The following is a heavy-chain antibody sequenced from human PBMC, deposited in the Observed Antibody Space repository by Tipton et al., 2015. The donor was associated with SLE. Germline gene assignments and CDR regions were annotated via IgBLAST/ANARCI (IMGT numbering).Heavy chain of an antibody. V-gene: IGHV4-59*12. J-gene: IGHJ4*02. CDR2: IYYSGST. CDR3: ASRNYYGSGSYYRY. Sequence: TLSLTCTVSGGSISSYYWSWIRQPPGKGLEWIGYIYYSGSTNYNPSLKSRVTISVDTSKNQFSLKLSSVTAADTAVYYCASRNYYGSGSYYRYWGQGTLATVSS. CDR1: GGSISSYY. D-gene: IGHD3-10*01.